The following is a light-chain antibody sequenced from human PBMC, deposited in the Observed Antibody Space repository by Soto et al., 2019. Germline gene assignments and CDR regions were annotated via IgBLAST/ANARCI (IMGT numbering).Light chain of an antibody. CDR2: ATS. CDR1: QTVSSN. J-gene: IGKJ2*01. Sequence: EIVMTQSPATLSVSPGERATLSCRASQTVSSNLAWYQQKPGQAPRLLIYATSTSATGIPPWFSGTGSGTEFTLTISSLQSGDFAGYYCQQYNNWSPIYLLGQGTKLEIK. V-gene: IGKV3-15*01. CDR3: QQYNNWSPIYL.